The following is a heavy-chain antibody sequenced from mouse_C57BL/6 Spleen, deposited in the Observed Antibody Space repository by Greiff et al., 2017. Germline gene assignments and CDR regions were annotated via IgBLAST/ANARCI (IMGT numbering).Heavy chain of an antibody. CDR1: GFTFSDYG. CDR2: ISSGSSTN. V-gene: IGHV5-17*01. CDR3: ATYDSDDY. Sequence: EVKLVESGGGLVKPGGSLKLSCAASGFTFSDYGMHWVRQAPEKGLEWVAYISSGSSTNYYADTVKGRFTISRDNAKNTLFLQITRLRSEDTAMYYCATYDSDDYWGQGTTLTVSS. D-gene: IGHD2-4*01. J-gene: IGHJ2*01.